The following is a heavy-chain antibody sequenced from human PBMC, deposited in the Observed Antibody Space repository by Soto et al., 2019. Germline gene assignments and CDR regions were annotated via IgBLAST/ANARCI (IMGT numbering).Heavy chain of an antibody. V-gene: IGHV3-33*01. CDR3: VRNRGAPLSYMDV. Sequence: GGSLRLSCAASGFSFSGYGMHWVRQAPGKGLEWVAVIWDDGSEKYHADSVKGRFTISRDNSKNTLDLEMNSLRAEDTAFYYCVRNRGAPLSYMDVWGKGTAVTVSS. CDR2: IWDDGSEK. CDR1: GFSFSGYG. J-gene: IGHJ6*03.